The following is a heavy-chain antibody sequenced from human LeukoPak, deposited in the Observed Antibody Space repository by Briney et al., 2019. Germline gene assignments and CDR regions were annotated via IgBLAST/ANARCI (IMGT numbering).Heavy chain of an antibody. CDR3: AKVRWDNSGWYYLDS. D-gene: IGHD6-19*01. Sequence: GGSLRLSCAASGFSFSDYNMHWVRQAPGKGLEWMAVISYNGINEYYADSVKGRFTISRDNSKSTLLLQMNSLRAEDTAVYYCAKVRWDNSGWYYLDSWGQGTLVTVSS. CDR2: ISYNGINE. V-gene: IGHV3-30*18. CDR1: GFSFSDYN. J-gene: IGHJ4*02.